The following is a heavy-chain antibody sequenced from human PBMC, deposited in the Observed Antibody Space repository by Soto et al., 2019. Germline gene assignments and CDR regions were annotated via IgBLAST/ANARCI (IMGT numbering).Heavy chain of an antibody. J-gene: IGHJ5*02. CDR2: IRSKANSYAT. V-gene: IGHV3-73*01. Sequence: EVQLVESGGGLVQPGGSLKLSCAASGFTFSGSAMHWVRQASGKGLEWVGRIRSKANSYATAYAASVKGRFTNTRDDSKNTAYLQMNSLKTEDTAVYYCTRPAKVDTAMEKYLNWFDPWGQGTLVTVSS. D-gene: IGHD5-18*01. CDR3: TRPAKVDTAMEKYLNWFDP. CDR1: GFTFSGSA.